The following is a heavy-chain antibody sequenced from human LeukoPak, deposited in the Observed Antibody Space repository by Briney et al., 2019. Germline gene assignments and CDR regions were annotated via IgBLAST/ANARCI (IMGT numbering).Heavy chain of an antibody. J-gene: IGHJ4*02. V-gene: IGHV3-43*01. Sequence: GGSLRLSCAASGFTFDDYATRWVRQAPGKGLEWVCLIYWAGGTTYSADSVKGRFTISRDNSKNSLYLQMNSLRTEDTALYYCAKDMGMTTITGGFDFWGQGTLVTVSS. CDR2: IYWAGGTT. CDR1: GFTFDDYA. D-gene: IGHD4-11*01. CDR3: AKDMGMTTITGGFDF.